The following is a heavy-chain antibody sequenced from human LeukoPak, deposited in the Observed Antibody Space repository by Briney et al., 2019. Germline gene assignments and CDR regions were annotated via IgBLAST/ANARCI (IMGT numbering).Heavy chain of an antibody. CDR3: ARGGSGWYHDY. CDR2: ISSSSSYI. J-gene: IGHJ4*02. V-gene: IGHV3-21*01. Sequence: GGSLRLSCAASGFTFSSYSMNWVRQAPGKGLEWVSSISSSSSYIYYADSVKGRFTISRDNAKNSLYLQMDSLRAEDTAVYYCARGGSGWYHDYWGQGTLVTVSS. D-gene: IGHD6-19*01. CDR1: GFTFSSYS.